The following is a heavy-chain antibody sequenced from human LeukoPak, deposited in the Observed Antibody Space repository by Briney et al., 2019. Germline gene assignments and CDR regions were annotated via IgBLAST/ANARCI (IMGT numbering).Heavy chain of an antibody. D-gene: IGHD4-23*01. J-gene: IGHJ4*02. CDR1: GFSFSSYW. CDR3: ARGRPHGNDY. V-gene: IGHV3-74*01. Sequence: GGSLRLSCAASGFSFSSYWMTWVRQAPGKGLVWVSRIASDGSSTTYADSVKGRFSISRDNAKNTLYLQMNSLRVEDTAVYYCARGRPHGNDYWGQGTLVTVSS. CDR2: IASDGSST.